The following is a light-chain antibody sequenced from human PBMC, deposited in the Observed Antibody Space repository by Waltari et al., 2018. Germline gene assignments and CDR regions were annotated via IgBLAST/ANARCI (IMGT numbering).Light chain of an antibody. CDR2: EDN. CDR3: QSYDSSNFYWV. J-gene: IGLJ3*02. Sequence: NFMLTQPHSVSESPGKTVTISCTRSSGSLASSHLQWYQPRPGRSPTTVIYEDNQSPSGVPDRFSGSIDSSSNSASLTISGLKTEDEADYYCQSYDSSNFYWVFGGGTKLTVL. CDR1: SGSLASSH. V-gene: IGLV6-57*01.